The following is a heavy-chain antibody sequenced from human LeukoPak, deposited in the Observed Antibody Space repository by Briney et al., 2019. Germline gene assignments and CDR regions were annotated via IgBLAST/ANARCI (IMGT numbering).Heavy chain of an antibody. CDR3: ARAVLLGTDFDY. D-gene: IGHD5-18*01. V-gene: IGHV1-2*02. CDR1: GYTFTGYY. J-gene: IGHJ4*02. Sequence: ASVKVSCKASGYTFTGYYMHWVRQPPGQGRAWMGWINPNSGGTNYAQKFQGRVTMTRDTSISTAYMELSRLRSDDTAVYYCARAVLLGTDFDYWGQGTLVTISS. CDR2: INPNSGGT.